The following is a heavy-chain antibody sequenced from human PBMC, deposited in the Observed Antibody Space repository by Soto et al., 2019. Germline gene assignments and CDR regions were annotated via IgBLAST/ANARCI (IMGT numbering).Heavy chain of an antibody. D-gene: IGHD6-19*01. V-gene: IGHV3-9*01. J-gene: IGHJ4*02. Sequence: EVQLVESGGGLVQPGRSLRLSCAASGFTFDDYAMHWVRQAPGKGLEWVSGISWNSGSIGYAYSVKGRFTISRDNAKNSLYLQMNSLRAEDTALYYCAKDTIIAVAGNIDYWGQGTLVTVSS. CDR3: AKDTIIAVAGNIDY. CDR2: ISWNSGSI. CDR1: GFTFDDYA.